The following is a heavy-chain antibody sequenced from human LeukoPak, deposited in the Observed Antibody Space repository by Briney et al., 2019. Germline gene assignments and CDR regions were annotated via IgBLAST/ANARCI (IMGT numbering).Heavy chain of an antibody. CDR1: GYTLAELL. CDR3: ARGIRAGAFDI. Sequence: ASVKVSCKVSGYTLAELLMHWVRQPAGKGLEWMGGFDPEDGEPEDGESIDAQKFQGRVTMTEDTSTNTAYMELSRLPSKDTAVYYCARGIRAGAFDIWGQGAMVTVSS. V-gene: IGHV1-24*01. J-gene: IGHJ3*02. D-gene: IGHD2-21*01. CDR2: FDPEDGEPEDGES.